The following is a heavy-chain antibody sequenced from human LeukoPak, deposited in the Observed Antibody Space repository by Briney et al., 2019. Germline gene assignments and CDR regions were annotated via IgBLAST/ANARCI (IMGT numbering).Heavy chain of an antibody. CDR2: IIPIFGTA. CDR1: GGTFSSYA. J-gene: IGHJ4*02. Sequence: GASVMVSCKASGGTFSSYAISWVRQAPGQGLEWMGGIIPIFGTANYAQKFQGRVTITADESTSTTYVELSSLRYEDTAVYYCAREAVAGRSGDDYWGQGTLVTVSS. CDR3: AREAVAGRSGDDY. D-gene: IGHD6-19*01. V-gene: IGHV1-69*13.